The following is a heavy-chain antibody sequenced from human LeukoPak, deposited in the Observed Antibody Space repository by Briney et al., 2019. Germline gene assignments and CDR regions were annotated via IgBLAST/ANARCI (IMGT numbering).Heavy chain of an antibody. V-gene: IGHV4-34*01. CDR3: ARGRQRITIFGVVSLDAFDI. D-gene: IGHD3-3*01. CDR2: INHSGST. CDR1: GGSFSGYY. Sequence: PSETLSLTCAVYGGSFSGYYWSWIRQPPGKGLEWIGEINHSGSTNYNPSLKSRVTISVDTSKNQFSLKLSSVTAADTAVYYCARGRQRITIFGVVSLDAFDIWGQGTVVTVSS. J-gene: IGHJ3*02.